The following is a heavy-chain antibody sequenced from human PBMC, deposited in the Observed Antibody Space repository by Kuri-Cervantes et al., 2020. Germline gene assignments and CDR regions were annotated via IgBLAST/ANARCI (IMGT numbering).Heavy chain of an antibody. CDR2: INHSGST. Sequence: SETLSLTCAVYGGSFSGYYWSWIRQPPGKGLEWIGEINHSGSTNYNPSLKSRVTISADTSKNHFSLKLSSVTATDTAVYYCARRVYGSSADDWGQGTLVTVSS. CDR3: ARRVYGSSADD. V-gene: IGHV4-34*01. D-gene: IGHD2-8*01. J-gene: IGHJ4*02. CDR1: GGSFSGYY.